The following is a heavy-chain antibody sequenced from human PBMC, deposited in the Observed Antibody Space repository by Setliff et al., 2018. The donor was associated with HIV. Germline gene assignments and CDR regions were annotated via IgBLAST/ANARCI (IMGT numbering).Heavy chain of an antibody. CDR2: VSYNGNT. J-gene: IGHJ4*02. CDR3: ARSGDYYESSGYYRY. D-gene: IGHD3-22*01. Sequence: SETLSLTCTVSGGSMTGSGFYWGWIRQPPGKGLQWIGAVSYNGNTYYNVSLTSRVTISVDTSKNLFSLKLRSVTAADTAVYYCARSGDYYESSGYYRYWGQGALVTVSS. V-gene: IGHV4-39*02. CDR1: GGSMTGSGFY.